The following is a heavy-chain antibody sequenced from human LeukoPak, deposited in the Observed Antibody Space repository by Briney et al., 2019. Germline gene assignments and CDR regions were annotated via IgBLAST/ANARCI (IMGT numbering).Heavy chain of an antibody. J-gene: IGHJ4*02. D-gene: IGHD6-19*01. V-gene: IGHV4-59*08. CDR2: IFYSGST. Sequence: SETLSLTCTVSGGSISSSYWSWIRQPPGKGLEWIGYIFYSGSTNYNPSLKSRVTISVDTPKNQFSLKLSSVTAADTAVYYCARGDSSGWYLDCWGQGTLVTVSS. CDR3: ARGDSSGWYLDC. CDR1: GGSISSSY.